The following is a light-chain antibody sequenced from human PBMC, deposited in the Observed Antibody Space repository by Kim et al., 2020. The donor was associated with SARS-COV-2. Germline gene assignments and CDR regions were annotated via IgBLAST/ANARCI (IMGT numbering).Light chain of an antibody. CDR1: QSVSSN. V-gene: IGKV3D-15*03. Sequence: EIVMTQSPATLSVSPGERATLSCRASQSVSSNLAWYQQKPGQAPRLLIYGASIRATGIPARFSGSGSGTEFTLTISILQSEDFAVYYCQQYNNWSPYTFGQGTKLEI. CDR3: QQYNNWSPYT. J-gene: IGKJ2*01. CDR2: GAS.